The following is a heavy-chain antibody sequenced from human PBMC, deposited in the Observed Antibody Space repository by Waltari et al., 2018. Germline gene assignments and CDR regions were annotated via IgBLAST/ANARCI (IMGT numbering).Heavy chain of an antibody. J-gene: IGHJ4*02. CDR2: IYRGGST. V-gene: IGHV3-53*02. CDR1: GFNVRGNY. Sequence: EVQLVETGGGLIQPGGSLGLSCAASGFNVRGNYVTWVRKAPGKGLGWVSIIYRGGSTYYADSVKGRFTISRDNSKNMLYLQMNSLRAEDMAVYYCAASGYSSGWDFDYWGQGTLVTVSS. D-gene: IGHD6-19*01. CDR3: AASGYSSGWDFDY.